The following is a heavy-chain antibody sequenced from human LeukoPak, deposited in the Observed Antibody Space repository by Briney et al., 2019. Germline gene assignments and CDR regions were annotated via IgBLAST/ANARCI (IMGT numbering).Heavy chain of an antibody. J-gene: IGHJ4*02. CDR3: AKVVAGILTGYSDY. D-gene: IGHD3-9*01. V-gene: IGHV3-7*03. CDR1: GFTFSNYW. Sequence: GGSLRLSCAASGFTFSNYWMNWVRQAPWKGLEWVANIKEDGTKKYYVDSVKARFTISRDNAKNTLYLQMNSLRAEDTAVYYCAKVVAGILTGYSDYWGQGTLVTVSS. CDR2: IKEDGTKK.